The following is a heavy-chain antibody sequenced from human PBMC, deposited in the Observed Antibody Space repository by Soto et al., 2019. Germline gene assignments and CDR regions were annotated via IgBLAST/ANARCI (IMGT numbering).Heavy chain of an antibody. CDR1: GFTFSSHA. V-gene: IGHV3-48*02. CDR3: ARRFNVVRAPYQYYGMDV. Sequence: PGGSLRLSCAASGFTFSSHAMNWVRQAPGKGLEWVSSITSTSSTISYADSVKGRFTISRDNAKNSLYLQMNSLRDEDTAVYYSARRFNVVRAPYQYYGMDVWGQGTTVTVSS. CDR2: ITSTSSTI. J-gene: IGHJ6*02. D-gene: IGHD3-22*01.